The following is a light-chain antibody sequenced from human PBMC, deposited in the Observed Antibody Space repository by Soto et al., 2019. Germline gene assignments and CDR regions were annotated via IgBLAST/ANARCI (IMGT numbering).Light chain of an antibody. V-gene: IGKV3-20*01. CDR1: QNVASSY. Sequence: EIVLTQSPGTLSLSPGERATLSCRASQNVASSYLAWDQQKPGQAPRLLIYGSSIRGAGFPDRFSGSGSGTDFTLTISRLDPEDFAVYFCQQYGSSPRTVGQGTKVDIK. CDR3: QQYGSSPRT. J-gene: IGKJ1*01. CDR2: GSS.